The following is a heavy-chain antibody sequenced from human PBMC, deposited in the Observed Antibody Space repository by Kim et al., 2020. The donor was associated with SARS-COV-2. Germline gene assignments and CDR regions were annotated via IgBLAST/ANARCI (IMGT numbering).Heavy chain of an antibody. V-gene: IGHV4-4*02. J-gene: IGHJ4*02. Sequence: SNPALKSRVTISVDKSQNQFSLKLSSVTAADTAVYYCAREWAAAGTGFDYWGQGTLVTVSS. CDR3: AREWAAAGTGFDY. D-gene: IGHD6-13*01.